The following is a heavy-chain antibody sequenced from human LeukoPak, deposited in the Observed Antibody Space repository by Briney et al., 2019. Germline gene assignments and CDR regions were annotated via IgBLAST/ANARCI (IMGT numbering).Heavy chain of an antibody. Sequence: ASVKVSYKASGYTFTDYYMHWVRQAPGQGLEWMGWINPNSGGKNYAQKFQGRVTMTSDTSISTAYMELSRLRSDDTAVYYCARNFLWLVAANRDDRTDDYWGQGTLVTVSS. CDR1: GYTFTDYY. D-gene: IGHD2-15*01. CDR3: ARNFLWLVAANRDDRTDDY. CDR2: INPNSGGK. J-gene: IGHJ4*02. V-gene: IGHV1-2*02.